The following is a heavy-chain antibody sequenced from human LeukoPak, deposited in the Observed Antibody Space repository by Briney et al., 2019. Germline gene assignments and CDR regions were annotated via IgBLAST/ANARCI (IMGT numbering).Heavy chain of an antibody. CDR3: ARRTQPYYFDY. V-gene: IGHV3-30*04. Sequence: GGSLRLSCAASGFTFSSYAMHWVRQAPSKGLEWVAVISYDGSNKYYADSVKGRFTISRDNSKNTLYLQMNSLRAEDTAVYYCARRTQPYYFDYWGQGTLVTVSS. D-gene: IGHD6-13*01. CDR2: ISYDGSNK. CDR1: GFTFSSYA. J-gene: IGHJ4*02.